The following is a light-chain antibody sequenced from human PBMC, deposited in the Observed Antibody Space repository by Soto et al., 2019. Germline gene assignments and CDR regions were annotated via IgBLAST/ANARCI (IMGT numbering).Light chain of an antibody. CDR2: LGS. CDR3: MQALQTPPA. CDR1: QTLLHSNGYNY. V-gene: IGKV2-28*01. J-gene: IGKJ5*01. Sequence: DIVMTQSPLSLPVTPGEPASISCRSSQTLLHSNGYNYLDWYLLKPGQSPQLLIYLGSNRASGVTDRFSGSGSGTDFTLKISRVEAEDVGVYYCMQALQTPPAFGQGTRLEIK.